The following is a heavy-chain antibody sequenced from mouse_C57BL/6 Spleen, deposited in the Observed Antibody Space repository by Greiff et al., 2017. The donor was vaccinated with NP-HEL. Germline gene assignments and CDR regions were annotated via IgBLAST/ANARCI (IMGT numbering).Heavy chain of an antibody. V-gene: IGHV1-18*01. D-gene: IGHD2-5*01. CDR2: INPNNGGT. CDR3: ARRYSKGYYFDY. CDR1: GYTFTDYN. Sequence: VQLQQSGPELVKPGASVKIPCKASGYTFTDYNMDWVKQSHGKSLEWIGDINPNNGGTIYNQKFKGKATLTVDKSSSTAYMELRSLTSEDTAVYYCARRYSKGYYFDYWGQGTTLTVSS. J-gene: IGHJ2*01.